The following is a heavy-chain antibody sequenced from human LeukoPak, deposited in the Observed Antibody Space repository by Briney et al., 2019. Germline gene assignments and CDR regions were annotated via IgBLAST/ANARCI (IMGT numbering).Heavy chain of an antibody. V-gene: IGHV4-4*02. D-gene: IGHD3-22*01. CDR2: IYHSGST. CDR1: GGSISSSNW. Sequence: PSETLSLTCAVSGGSISSSNWWSWVRQPPGKELEWIGEIYHSGSTNYNPSLKSRVTISVDTSKNQFSLKLSSVTAADTAVYYCARDLGTDYYDSSGYYYRGSGAFDIWGQGTMVTVSS. J-gene: IGHJ3*02. CDR3: ARDLGTDYYDSSGYYYRGSGAFDI.